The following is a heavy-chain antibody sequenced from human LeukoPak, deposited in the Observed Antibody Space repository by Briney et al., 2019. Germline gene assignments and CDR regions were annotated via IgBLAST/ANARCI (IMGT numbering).Heavy chain of an antibody. Sequence: SETLSLTCAVYGGSFSGYYWGWIRQPPGKGLEWIGEINHSGSTNYNPSLKSRVTISVDTSKNQFSLKLSSVTAADTAVYYCARVSTYPYYYYYMDVWGKGTTVTVSS. J-gene: IGHJ6*03. CDR1: GGSFSGYY. CDR3: ARVSTYPYYYYYMDV. CDR2: INHSGST. V-gene: IGHV4-34*01. D-gene: IGHD2-21*01.